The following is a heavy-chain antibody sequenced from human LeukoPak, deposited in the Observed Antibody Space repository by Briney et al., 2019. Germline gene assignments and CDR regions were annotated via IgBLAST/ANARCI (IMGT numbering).Heavy chain of an antibody. CDR3: ARELGYCSGGSCPSHAFDI. CDR1: GGSISSGGYY. V-gene: IGHV4-61*02. J-gene: IGHJ3*02. D-gene: IGHD2-15*01. Sequence: SETLSLTCTVSGGSISSGGYYYSWIRQPAGKGLEWIGRIYTSGSTNYNPSLKSRVTISLDTSKNQFSLKLSSVTAADTAVYYCARELGYCSGGSCPSHAFDIWGQGTMVTVSS. CDR2: IYTSGST.